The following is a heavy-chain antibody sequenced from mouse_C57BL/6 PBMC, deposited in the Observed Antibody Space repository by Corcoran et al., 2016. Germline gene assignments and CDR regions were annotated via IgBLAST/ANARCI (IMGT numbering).Heavy chain of an antibody. Sequence: EVQLQQSGPELVKPGASVKISCKASGYTFTDYYMNWVKQSHGKSLEWIGDINPNNGGTSYNQKFKGKATLTVDKSSSTAYMELRSLTSEDSAVYYCARLSRGVYYFDYWGQGTTLTVSS. CDR3: ARLSRGVYYFDY. J-gene: IGHJ2*01. CDR1: GYTFTDYY. CDR2: INPNNGGT. V-gene: IGHV1-26*01.